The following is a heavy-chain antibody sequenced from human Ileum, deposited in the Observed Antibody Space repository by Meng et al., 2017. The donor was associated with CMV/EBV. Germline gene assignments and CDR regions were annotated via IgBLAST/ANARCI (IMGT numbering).Heavy chain of an antibody. V-gene: IGHV4-30-4*01. Sequence: HVQLQVAGPGLVKPSQTLSLTCPVSGPSITNDDYYWSWIRQPPGKGLEWIGYIYYNGITYYNPSLKSRIAILVDTSKSQFSLIVSSVTAADTAVYYCAKYSGPSRWFDPWGQGTLVTVSS. CDR3: AKYSGPSRWFDP. CDR1: GPSITNDDYY. CDR2: IYYNGIT. J-gene: IGHJ5*02. D-gene: IGHD5-12*01.